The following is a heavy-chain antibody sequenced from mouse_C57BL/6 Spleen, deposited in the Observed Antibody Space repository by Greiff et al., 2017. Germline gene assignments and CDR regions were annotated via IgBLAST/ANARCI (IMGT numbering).Heavy chain of an antibody. CDR2: IDPSDSYT. CDR3: AREDYY. J-gene: IGHJ3*01. V-gene: IGHV1-50*01. D-gene: IGHD2-4*01. CDR1: GYTFTSYW. Sequence: QVQLQQPGAELVKPGASVKLSCKASGYTFTSYWMQWVKQRPGQGLEWIGEIDPSDSYTNYNQKFKGKATLTVDTSSSPAYMQLSSLTSEDSAVYYCAREDYYWGQGTLVTVSA.